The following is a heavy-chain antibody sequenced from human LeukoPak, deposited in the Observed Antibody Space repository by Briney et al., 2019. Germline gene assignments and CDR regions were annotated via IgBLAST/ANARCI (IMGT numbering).Heavy chain of an antibody. CDR3: ARSGRITMVRGVIYYFDY. J-gene: IGHJ4*02. CDR2: IYYSGST. CDR1: GGSISSSSYY. V-gene: IGHV4-39*01. Sequence: SETLSLTCTVSGGSISSSSYYWGWIRQPPGKGLEWIGSIYYSGSTYYNPSLKSRVTISVDTSKSQFSLKLSSVTAADTAVYYCARSGRITMVRGVIYYFDYWGQGTLVTVSS. D-gene: IGHD3-10*01.